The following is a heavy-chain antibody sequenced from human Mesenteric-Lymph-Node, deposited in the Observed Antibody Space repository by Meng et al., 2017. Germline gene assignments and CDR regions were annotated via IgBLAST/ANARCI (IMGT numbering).Heavy chain of an antibody. CDR2: INPNSGGT. V-gene: IGHV1-2*02. CDR1: GYTFTGYY. Sequence: ASVKVSCKASGYTFTGYYMHWLRQAPGQGLEWMVWINPNSGGTNYAQKFQGRVTMTRDTSISTAYMELSRLRSDDTAVYYCARESEDRWELLQSNYFDYWGQGTLVTVSS. J-gene: IGHJ4*02. D-gene: IGHD1-26*01. CDR3: ARESEDRWELLQSNYFDY.